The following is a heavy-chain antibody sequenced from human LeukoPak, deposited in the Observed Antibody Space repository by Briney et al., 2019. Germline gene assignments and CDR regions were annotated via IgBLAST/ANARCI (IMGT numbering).Heavy chain of an antibody. CDR2: ISGSGGST. CDR3: AKDLVFLSTPFDY. D-gene: IGHD2-2*01. Sequence: GGSLRLSCAASGFTFSSYAMSWVRQAPGKGLEWVSAISGSGGSTYCADSVKGRFTISRDNSKNTLYLQMNSLRAEDTAVYYCAKDLVFLSTPFDYWGQGTLVTVSS. CDR1: GFTFSSYA. V-gene: IGHV3-23*01. J-gene: IGHJ4*02.